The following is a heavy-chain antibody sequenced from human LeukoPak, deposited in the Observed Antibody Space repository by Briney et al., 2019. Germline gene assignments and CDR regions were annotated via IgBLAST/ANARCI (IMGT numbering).Heavy chain of an antibody. Sequence: ASVKVSCKASGYTFTNFDINWVRQATGQGLEWMGWMNPNTGNAGYVQKFQDRVTITWDASITTAYMDLSSLRSEDTAVYYCARVGYSNSYDYWGQGTLVTVSS. D-gene: IGHD1-26*01. CDR1: GYTFTNFD. V-gene: IGHV1-8*03. CDR3: ARVGYSNSYDY. CDR2: MNPNTGNA. J-gene: IGHJ4*02.